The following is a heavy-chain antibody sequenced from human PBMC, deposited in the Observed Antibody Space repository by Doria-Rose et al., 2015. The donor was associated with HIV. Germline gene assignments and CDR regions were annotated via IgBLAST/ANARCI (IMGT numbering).Heavy chain of an antibody. CDR1: GVSLSSPGMG. Sequence: QVQLVQSGPVLVKPTETLTLTCTVSGVSLSSPGMGVSWIRQPPGKALEWHANSFSDDERSYKTSLKSRLTISRGTSKSQVVLTMTDMDPVDTATYYCARIKSSRWYHKYYFDFWGQGTLVIVSA. CDR2: SFSDDER. V-gene: IGHV2-26*01. CDR3: ARIKSSRWYHKYYFDF. D-gene: IGHD6-13*01. J-gene: IGHJ4*02.